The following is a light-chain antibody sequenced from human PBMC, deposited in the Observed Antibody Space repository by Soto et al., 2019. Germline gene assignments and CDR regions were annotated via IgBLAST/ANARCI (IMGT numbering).Light chain of an antibody. J-gene: IGKJ2*01. V-gene: IGKV2-30*02. Sequence: DVLMTQSPLSLPVTLGQPASVSCRSRPSLVHSYGNSYLSRFQQRPGQSPRRLIYKVSNRASGVPDKVNGSGSVTDDSQKISRLDAEDVGVYYCRQGTQGPYTFGEGNQLESK. CDR3: RQGTQGPYT. CDR1: PSLVHSYGNSY. CDR2: KVS.